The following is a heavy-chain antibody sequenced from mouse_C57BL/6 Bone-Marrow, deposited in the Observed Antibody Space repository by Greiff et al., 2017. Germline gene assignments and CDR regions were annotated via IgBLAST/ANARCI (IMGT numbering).Heavy chain of an antibody. CDR3: ARGVPYYGSSYWYFDV. D-gene: IGHD1-1*01. V-gene: IGHV1-64*01. J-gene: IGHJ1*03. CDR1: GYTFTSYW. CDR2: IHPNSGST. Sequence: VQLQQPGAELVKPGASVKLSCKASGYTFTSYWMHWVKQRPGQGLEWIGMIHPNSGSTNYNEKFKSKATLTVDKSSSTAYMQLSSLTSEDSAVYYCARGVPYYGSSYWYFDVWGTGTTVTVSS.